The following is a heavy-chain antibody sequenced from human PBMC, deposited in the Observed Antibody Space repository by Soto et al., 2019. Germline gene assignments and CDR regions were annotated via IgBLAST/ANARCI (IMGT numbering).Heavy chain of an antibody. D-gene: IGHD1-26*01. CDR1: GGPHNNSYW. CDR3: AHRPIVGAAI. Sequence: QVPVQEVGPGPGEPFGALAPHCPVFGGPHNNSYWLAWVRQPPGKGLDWIGEIFHSGSTNYNSSLMGRVTISVDKANNQFSLKLSSVTAADTAVYYCAHRPIVGAAIWGQGTLVTVSS. J-gene: IGHJ4*02. CDR2: IFHSGST. V-gene: IGHV4-4*02.